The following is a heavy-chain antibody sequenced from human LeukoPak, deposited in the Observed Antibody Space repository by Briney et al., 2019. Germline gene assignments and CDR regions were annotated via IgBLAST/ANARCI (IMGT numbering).Heavy chain of an antibody. J-gene: IGHJ5*02. CDR2: IYYSGST. Sequence: SQTLSLTCTVSGGSISSGDYYWSWIRQPPGKGLEWIGYIYYSGSTCYNPSLKSRVTISVDTSKNQFSLKLSSVTAADTAVYYCARDDPQYWFDPWGQGTLVTVSS. CDR1: GGSISSGDYY. D-gene: IGHD3-3*01. CDR3: ARDDPQYWFDP. V-gene: IGHV4-30-4*08.